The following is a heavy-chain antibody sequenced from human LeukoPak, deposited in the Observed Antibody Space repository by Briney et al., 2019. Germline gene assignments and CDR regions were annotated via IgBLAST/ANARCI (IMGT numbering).Heavy chain of an antibody. J-gene: IGHJ5*02. CDR2: ISSSGSTI. CDR3: ARDRIAARPGWFDP. CDR1: GFTFSSYE. Sequence: GGSLRLSCAASGFTFSSYEMNWVRQAPGKGLEWVSYISSSGSTIYYADSVKGRFTISRDNAKNSLYLQMNSLRAEDTAVYYCARDRIAARPGWFDPWGQGTLVTVSS. V-gene: IGHV3-48*03. D-gene: IGHD6-6*01.